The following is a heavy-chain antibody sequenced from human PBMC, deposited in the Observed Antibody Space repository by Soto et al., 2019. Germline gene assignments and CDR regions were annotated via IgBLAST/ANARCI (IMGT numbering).Heavy chain of an antibody. J-gene: IGHJ4*02. V-gene: IGHV3-21*01. D-gene: IGHD1-26*01. CDR3: ARSIVASCFNY. CDR1: GFTLSDYS. CDR2: INSNGRDI. Sequence: EVQLVESGGGLVTPGGSLRLSCAASGFTLSDYSMNWVRQAPGKALEWVSSINSNGRDIFYADSVKGRFTTSRDNAQQSLYLQMNSLRVEDTTVYYCARSIVASCFNYWGQGTLVTVSS.